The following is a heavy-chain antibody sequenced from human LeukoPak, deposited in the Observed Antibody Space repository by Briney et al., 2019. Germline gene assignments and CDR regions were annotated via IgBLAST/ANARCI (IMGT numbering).Heavy chain of an antibody. CDR2: ISSSGSTI. Sequence: GSLRLSCAASGFTFSDYYMSWIRQAPGKGLEWVSYISSSGSTIYYADSVKGRFTISRDNAKNSLYLQMNSLRAEDTAVYYCARDRAAAQPYYYYGMDVWGQGTTVTVSS. J-gene: IGHJ6*02. CDR3: ARDRAAAQPYYYYGMDV. CDR1: GFTFSDYY. V-gene: IGHV3-11*01. D-gene: IGHD6-13*01.